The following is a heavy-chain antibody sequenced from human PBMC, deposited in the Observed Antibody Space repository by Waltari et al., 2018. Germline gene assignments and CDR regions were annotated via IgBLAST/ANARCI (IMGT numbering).Heavy chain of an antibody. CDR2: IKQDGSKK. V-gene: IGHV3-7*01. CDR1: GFTFSTPW. Sequence: EVQLVESGGGLVQPGGSLSRSCAASGFTFSTPWMSWARQAPGKGLEWVANIKQDGSKKYYVDSVKGRFTISRDNAKNSLYLQMNSLRAEDSAVYHCVRGAVDNWGQGTLVTVSS. CDR3: VRGAVDN. D-gene: IGHD2-15*01. J-gene: IGHJ4*02.